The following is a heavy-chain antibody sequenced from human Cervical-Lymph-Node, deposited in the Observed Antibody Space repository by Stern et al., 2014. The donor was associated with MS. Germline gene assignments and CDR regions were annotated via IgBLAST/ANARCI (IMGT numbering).Heavy chain of an antibody. Sequence: QVQLGQWGAGLLRPSETLSLTCAVHGASFSDNYWSWIRQTPGKGLEWIGEITSGGGTRYNPSLMSQATLSVDPSRNQFSRKRSALTAADTAMYYCARERKVERSARLLVSFDVWGQGTLVTVSS. V-gene: IGHV4-34*01. D-gene: IGHD1-1*01. CDR2: ITSGGGT. CDR1: GASFSDNY. J-gene: IGHJ3*01. CDR3: ARERKVERSARLLVSFDV.